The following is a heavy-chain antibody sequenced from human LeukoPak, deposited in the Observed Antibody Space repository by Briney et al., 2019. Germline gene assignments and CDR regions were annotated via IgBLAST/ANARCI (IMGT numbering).Heavy chain of an antibody. V-gene: IGHV3-30*02. J-gene: IGHJ3*02. CDR1: GFTFSSYG. CDR3: AKGRIVGSPMGAFDI. Sequence: GGSLRLSCAASGFTFSSYGMHWVRQAPGKGLEWVAFIRYDGSNKYYADSVKGRFTISRDNSKNTLYLQMNSLRAEDTAVYYCAKGRIVGSPMGAFDIWGQGTMVTVSS. CDR2: IRYDGSNK. D-gene: IGHD1-26*01.